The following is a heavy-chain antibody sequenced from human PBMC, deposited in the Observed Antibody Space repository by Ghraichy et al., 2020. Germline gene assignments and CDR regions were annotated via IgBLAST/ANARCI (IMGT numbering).Heavy chain of an antibody. V-gene: IGHV3-23*01. Sequence: GGSLRLSCAASGFSFRSYGMIWIRQAPGKGLEWVSSISGGGDNTQYADSVKGRFTISRDNSKKTLYLQMNSLRAEDTAVYYCAKFTVSGTQPIYYYGMDVWGQGAMVTVSS. J-gene: IGHJ6*02. D-gene: IGHD4-17*01. CDR1: GFSFRSYG. CDR3: AKFTVSGTQPIYYYGMDV. CDR2: ISGGGDNT.